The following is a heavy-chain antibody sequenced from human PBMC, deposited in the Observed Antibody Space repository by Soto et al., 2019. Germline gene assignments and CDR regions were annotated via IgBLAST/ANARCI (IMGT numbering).Heavy chain of an antibody. CDR1: GFTFSSYA. CDR3: AKAYSSSWYYFVY. J-gene: IGHJ4*02. V-gene: IGHV3-23*01. Sequence: GGSLRLSCAASGFTFSSYAMSWVRQAPGKGLEWVSAISGSGGSTYYADSVKGRFTISRDNSKNTLYLQMNSLRTEDTAIYYCAKAYSSSWYYFVYWGQGTLVTVSS. CDR2: ISGSGGST. D-gene: IGHD6-13*01.